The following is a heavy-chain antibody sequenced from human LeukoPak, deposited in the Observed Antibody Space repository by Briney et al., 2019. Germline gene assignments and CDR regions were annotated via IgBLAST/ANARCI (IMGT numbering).Heavy chain of an antibody. Sequence: SETLSLTCNVSGGTISSSSYYWGWHPPPPGKGLKWIGSIYYSGSTYYTPSLKSRVTTSVDTSKNQCSLKLSSVTAADTAVYYCARRGYSGRMIWGQGTMVTVSS. D-gene: IGHD5-12*01. CDR1: GGTISSSSYY. V-gene: IGHV4-39*01. CDR3: ARRGYSGRMI. J-gene: IGHJ3*02. CDR2: IYYSGST.